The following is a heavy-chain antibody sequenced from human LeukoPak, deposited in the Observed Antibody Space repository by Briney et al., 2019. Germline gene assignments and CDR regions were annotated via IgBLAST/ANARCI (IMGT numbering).Heavy chain of an antibody. CDR2: IKGDGSDK. CDR1: GLTFRDYG. D-gene: IGHD2-2*01. J-gene: IGHJ3*02. Sequence: GGSLRLSCAASGLTFRDYGMSWVRQAPGKGLEWLANIKGDGSDKNYVDSVKGRFTISRDNAKNSLYLQMNSLRAEDTAVYYCARGDIVVVPAVGAFDIWGQGTMVAVSS. V-gene: IGHV3-7*01. CDR3: ARGDIVVVPAVGAFDI.